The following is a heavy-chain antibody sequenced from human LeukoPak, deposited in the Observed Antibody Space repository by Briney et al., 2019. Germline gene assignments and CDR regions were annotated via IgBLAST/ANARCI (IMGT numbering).Heavy chain of an antibody. D-gene: IGHD3-22*01. V-gene: IGHV3-23*01. CDR1: GFTFSSYA. Sequence: GGSLRLSCAASGFTFSSYAMSWVRQAPGKGLEWVSAISGSGGSTYYADSVKGRFTISRDNSKNTLYLQMNSLRAEDTAVYYCAFHSSGYCYGACAFDIWGQGTMVTVSS. J-gene: IGHJ3*02. CDR2: ISGSGGST. CDR3: AFHSSGYCYGACAFDI.